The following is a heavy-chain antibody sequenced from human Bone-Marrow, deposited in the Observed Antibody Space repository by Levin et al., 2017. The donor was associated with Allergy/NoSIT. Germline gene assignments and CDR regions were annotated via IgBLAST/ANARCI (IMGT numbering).Heavy chain of an antibody. D-gene: IGHD1-1*01. V-gene: IGHV3-48*01. J-gene: IGHJ5*02. Sequence: GESLKISCAASGFIFTTYSLNWVRQAPGKGLEWVSFISKSSSTIYYADSVKGRFTISRDNAKNSLYLRMNSLRAEDTAVYYCAGTWADTGGFHYPSLIHRWGQGTLVTVSS. CDR3: AGTWADTGGFHYPSLIHR. CDR1: GFIFTTYS. CDR2: ISKSSSTI.